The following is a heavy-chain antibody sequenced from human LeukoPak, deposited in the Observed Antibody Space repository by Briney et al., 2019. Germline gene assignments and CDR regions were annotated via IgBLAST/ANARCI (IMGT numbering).Heavy chain of an antibody. V-gene: IGHV4-59*08. CDR1: GRSISSYY. CDR3: ARHLAYCSGGSCFDTGWFDP. J-gene: IGHJ5*02. D-gene: IGHD2-15*01. Sequence: PSETMSLTCTVSGRSISSYYWSWIRQPPGKGLEWIGYIYYSGSTNYNPSLKSRVTISVGASKNQFSLKLSSVTAADTAVYYCARHLAYCSGGSCFDTGWFDPWGQGTLVSVSS. CDR2: IYYSGST.